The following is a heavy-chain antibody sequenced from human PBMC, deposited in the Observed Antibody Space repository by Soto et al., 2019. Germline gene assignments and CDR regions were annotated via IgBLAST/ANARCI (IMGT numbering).Heavy chain of an antibody. CDR3: ARRGSGSDSDY. D-gene: IGHD1-26*01. V-gene: IGHV3-23*01. CDR1: GFTFSSYA. J-gene: IGHJ4*02. Sequence: EVQLLESGGGLVQPGGSLRLSCAASGFTFSSYAMRWVRQAPGKGLEWVSAISGSGGSTYYADSVKGRFTISRDNSKNTLYLQMNCLRSEDTAVYYCARRGSGSDSDYWGQGTLVTVSS. CDR2: ISGSGGST.